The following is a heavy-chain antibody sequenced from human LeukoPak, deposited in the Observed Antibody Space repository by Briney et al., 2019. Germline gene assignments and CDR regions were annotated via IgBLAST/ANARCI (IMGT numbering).Heavy chain of an antibody. Sequence: GESLKVSCKGSGYSFTSYWIGWVRQMPGKGLEWMGIIYPGDSDTRYSPSFQGQVTISADKSISTAYLQWSSLKASDTAMYYCARSSSSSKTTSYYYYMDVWGKGTTVTVSS. J-gene: IGHJ6*03. V-gene: IGHV5-51*01. CDR3: ARSSSSSKTTSYYYYMDV. CDR1: GYSFTSYW. CDR2: IYPGDSDT. D-gene: IGHD6-6*01.